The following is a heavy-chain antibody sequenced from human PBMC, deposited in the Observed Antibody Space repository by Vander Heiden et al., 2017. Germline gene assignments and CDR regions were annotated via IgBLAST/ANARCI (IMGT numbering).Heavy chain of an antibody. CDR1: GFTFRIYA. V-gene: IGHV3-23*01. CDR2: ISGRGGST. Sequence: EVQLLVPGGGLVQPGGSLRLSCAAPGFTFRIYAMSWVRQAPGKGLEWVSAISGRGGSTYYADSVKGRFTISRDNSKNTLYLQMNSLRAEDTAVYYCAKDYYYDSIGWCDPWGQGTLVTVSS. D-gene: IGHD3-22*01. J-gene: IGHJ5*02. CDR3: AKDYYYDSIGWCDP.